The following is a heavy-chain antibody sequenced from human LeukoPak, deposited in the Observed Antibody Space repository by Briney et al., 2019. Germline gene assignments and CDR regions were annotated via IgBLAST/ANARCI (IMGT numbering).Heavy chain of an antibody. V-gene: IGHV4-61*02. CDR3: ARYYGSGRDGDY. J-gene: IGHJ4*02. D-gene: IGHD3-10*01. CDR1: GGSISSGSYY. CDR2: IYTSGST. Sequence: PSETLSLTCTVSGGSISSGSYYWSWIRQPAGKGLEWIGRIYTSGSTNYNPSLKSRVTISVDTSKNQFSLKVNSVTAADTAVYFCARYYGSGRDGDYWGQGTLVTVSS.